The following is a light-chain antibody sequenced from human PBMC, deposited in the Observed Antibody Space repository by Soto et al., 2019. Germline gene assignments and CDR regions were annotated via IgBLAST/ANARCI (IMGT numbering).Light chain of an antibody. CDR3: QQYGSSPWT. V-gene: IGKV3-20*01. J-gene: IGKJ1*01. CDR2: GAS. CDR1: QSVTSSF. Sequence: EIVLTQSPGTLSLSLGERATLSCRASQSVTSSFLAWYQQKPGQAPRLLIYGASSRATGIPDRFSGSGSGTDFNLTISRLEPEDFAVYYCQQYGSSPWTFGQGTKVEIK.